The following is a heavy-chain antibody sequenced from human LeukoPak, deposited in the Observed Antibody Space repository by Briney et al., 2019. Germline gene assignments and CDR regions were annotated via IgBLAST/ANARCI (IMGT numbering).Heavy chain of an antibody. D-gene: IGHD3-22*01. V-gene: IGHV5-51*01. Sequence: GGALQISCKGAGPHFTRYWIGGGRQMPGKGREGMGIIDPGDSDNRYSPSFQGQVTISADTSISTAYLQWSSLKASDTAMYYCARRGPGYYDSSGYFDYWGQGTLVTVSS. CDR3: ARRGPGYYDSSGYFDY. J-gene: IGHJ4*02. CDR1: GPHFTRYW. CDR2: IDPGDSDN.